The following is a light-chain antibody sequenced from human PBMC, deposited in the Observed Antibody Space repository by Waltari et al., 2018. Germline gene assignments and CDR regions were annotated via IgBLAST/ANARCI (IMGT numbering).Light chain of an antibody. J-gene: IGLJ2*01. V-gene: IGLV1-51*01. CDR3: GTWDNSLNSGV. CDR2: DNY. CDR1: SSNIGDNF. Sequence: QSVLTPPPSVSASPGQKVTIPCPGTSSNIGDNFFSWYQQLSGTAPKLLIYDNYKRPSGIPDRFSGSKSGTSATLAISGLQPGDEADYFCGTWDNSLNSGVFGGGTKVTVL.